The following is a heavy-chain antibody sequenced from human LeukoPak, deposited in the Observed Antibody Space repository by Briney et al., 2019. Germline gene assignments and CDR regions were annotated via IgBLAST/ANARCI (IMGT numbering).Heavy chain of an antibody. D-gene: IGHD3-3*01. V-gene: IGHV1-8*01. CDR2: MNPNSGNT. Sequence: ASVKVSCKASGYTFTSYDINWVRQATGQGLERMGWMNPNSGNTGYAQKFQGRVTMTRNTSISTAYMELSRLRSDDTAVYYCARAGVLRDFDYWGQGTLVTVSS. CDR3: ARAGVLRDFDY. J-gene: IGHJ4*02. CDR1: GYTFTSYD.